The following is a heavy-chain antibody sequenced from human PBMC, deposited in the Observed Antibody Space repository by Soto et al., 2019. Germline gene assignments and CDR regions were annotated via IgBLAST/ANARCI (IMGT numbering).Heavy chain of an antibody. Sequence: ASVKVSCKASGGTFSSYAISWVRQAPGQGLEWMGGIIPIFGTANYAQKFQGRVTITADESTSTAYMELSSLRSEDTAVYYCAREGSGYLISDYYGMDVWGQGTTVTV. J-gene: IGHJ6*02. CDR1: GGTFSSYA. CDR3: AREGSGYLISDYYGMDV. V-gene: IGHV1-69*13. D-gene: IGHD5-12*01. CDR2: IIPIFGTA.